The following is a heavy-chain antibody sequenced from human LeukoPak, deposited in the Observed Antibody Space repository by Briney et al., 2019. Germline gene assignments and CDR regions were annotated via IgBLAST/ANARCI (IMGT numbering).Heavy chain of an antibody. CDR3: ARDSYHPSINFDY. Sequence: ASVKVSCKASGGTFSSYAISWVRQAPGQGLEWMGRIIPILGIANYAQKFQGRVTITADKSTSTAYMELSSLRSEDTAVYYCARDSYHPSINFDYWGQGTLVTVSS. J-gene: IGHJ4*02. D-gene: IGHD3-16*02. CDR2: IIPILGIA. CDR1: GGTFSSYA. V-gene: IGHV1-69*04.